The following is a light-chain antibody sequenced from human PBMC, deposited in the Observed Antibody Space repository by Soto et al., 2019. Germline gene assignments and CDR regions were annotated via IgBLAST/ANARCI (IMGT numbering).Light chain of an antibody. Sequence: QSVLTQPASVSGSPGQSITISCTGTSSDVGGYNYVSWYQQHPGKAPKLMIYEVSNRPSGVSNRYSGAKSGNKASLTISGGQAEDEAAYYCSSYTSSSTNWVFGGGTKLTVL. J-gene: IGLJ3*02. CDR3: SSYTSSSTNWV. CDR1: SSDVGGYNY. V-gene: IGLV2-14*01. CDR2: EVS.